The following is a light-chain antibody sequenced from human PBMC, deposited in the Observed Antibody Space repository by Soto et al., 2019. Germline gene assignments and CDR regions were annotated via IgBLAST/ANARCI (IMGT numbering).Light chain of an antibody. CDR1: SSDVGSYNL. J-gene: IGLJ2*01. CDR2: EGS. Sequence: QSALTQPASVSGSPGQSITISCTGTSSDVGSYNLVSWYQQHPGKVPKLMIYEGSKWPSGVSNRFSGSKSGNTASLTISGLQAEDEADYYCCSYAGSSTHVLFGGGTKLTVL. V-gene: IGLV2-23*01. CDR3: CSYAGSSTHVL.